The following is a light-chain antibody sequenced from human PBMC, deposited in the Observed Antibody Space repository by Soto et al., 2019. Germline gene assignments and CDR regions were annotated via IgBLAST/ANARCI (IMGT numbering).Light chain of an antibody. J-gene: IGLJ3*02. CDR3: QVWDSSSDHPV. CDR2: YDS. Sequence: SYELTQPPSVSVAPGKTARITCGGNNIGSKNVHWSQQKPGQAPVLVIYYDSDRPSGIPERFSGSNSGNTATLTISRVEAGDEADYYCQVWDSSSDHPVFGGGTKLTVL. V-gene: IGLV3-21*04. CDR1: NIGSKN.